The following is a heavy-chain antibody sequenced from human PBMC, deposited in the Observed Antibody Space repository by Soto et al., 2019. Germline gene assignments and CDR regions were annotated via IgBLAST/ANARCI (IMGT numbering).Heavy chain of an antibody. J-gene: IGHJ5*01. V-gene: IGHV1-3*01. CDR2: INAGNGNT. CDR1: GYTFTSYA. Sequence: ASVKVSCKASGYTFTSYAMHWVRQAPGQRLEWMGWINAGNGNTKYSQKFQGRVTITRDTSASTAYMELSSLRSEDTAVYYCAKGFRGGDADWFYSWGEGTLVTVSS. D-gene: IGHD2-21*02. CDR3: AKGFRGGDADWFYS.